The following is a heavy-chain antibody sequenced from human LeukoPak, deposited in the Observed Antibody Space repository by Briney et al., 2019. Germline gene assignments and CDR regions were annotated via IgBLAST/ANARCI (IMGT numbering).Heavy chain of an antibody. CDR2: IHYTGST. CDR3: ARGGYYGSGNDFRFDP. J-gene: IGHJ5*02. Sequence: SETLSLTCTVSGGSISNYYWSWIRQPPGKGLEWIGYIHYTGSTNYNPPLKSRVTISVETSKNQFSLKLKSVTAADTAVYYCARGGYYGSGNDFRFDPWGQGTLVTVSS. CDR1: GGSISNYY. D-gene: IGHD3-10*01. V-gene: IGHV4-59*01.